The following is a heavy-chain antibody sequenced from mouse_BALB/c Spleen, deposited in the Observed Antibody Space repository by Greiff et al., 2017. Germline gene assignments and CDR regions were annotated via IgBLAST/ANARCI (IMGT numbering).Heavy chain of an antibody. D-gene: IGHD1-1*01. CDR2: IWSGGST. CDR1: GFSLTSYG. V-gene: IGHV2-2*02. J-gene: IGHJ1*01. CDR3: ARNLGYGSRYWYFDV. Sequence: VQLQESGPGLVQPSQSLSITCTVSGFSLTSYGVHWVRQSPGKGLEWLGVIWSGGSTDYNAAFISRLSISKDNSKSQVFFKMNSLQANDTAIYYCARNLGYGSRYWYFDVWGAGTTVTVSS.